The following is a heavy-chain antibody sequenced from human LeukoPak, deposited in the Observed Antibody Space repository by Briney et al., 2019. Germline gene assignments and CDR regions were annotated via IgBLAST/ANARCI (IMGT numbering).Heavy chain of an antibody. CDR1: GFTFSSYW. CDR3: ARDSVTLGESFDY. D-gene: IGHD3-10*01. CDR2: IKQDGSEK. Sequence: GGSLRLSCAASGFTFSSYWMSWVRQAPGKGLEWVANIKQDGSEKYYVDSVKGRFTISRDNAKNSLYLQMNSLRAEDTAVYYCARDSVTLGESFDYWGQGTLVTVSS. J-gene: IGHJ4*02. V-gene: IGHV3-7*01.